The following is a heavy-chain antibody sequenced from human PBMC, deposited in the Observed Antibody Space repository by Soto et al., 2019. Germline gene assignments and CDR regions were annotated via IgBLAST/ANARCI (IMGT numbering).Heavy chain of an antibody. V-gene: IGHV3-23*01. CDR3: ATYDFWSQDYYYYYMDV. CDR1: GFTFSSYA. J-gene: IGHJ6*03. D-gene: IGHD3-3*01. CDR2: ISGSGGST. Sequence: GGSLRLSCAASGFTFSSYAMSWVRQAPGKGLEWVSAISGSGGSTYYADSVKGRFTISRDNSKNTLYLQMNSLRAEDTAVYYCATYDFWSQDYYYYYMDVWGKGTTVTVSS.